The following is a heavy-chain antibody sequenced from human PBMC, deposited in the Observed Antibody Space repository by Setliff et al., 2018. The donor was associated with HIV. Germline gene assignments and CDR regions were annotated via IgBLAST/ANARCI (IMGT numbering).Heavy chain of an antibody. J-gene: IGHJ4*02. CDR3: ARAVHSGWLGYFDY. D-gene: IGHD6-19*01. CDR2: ISGSGGST. V-gene: IGHV3-23*01. CDR1: GFTFSSYA. Sequence: HPGGSLRLSCAASGFTFSSYAMSWVRQAPGKGLEWVSAISGSGGSTYYADSVKGRFTISRDNSKNTLFLQMNSLRAEDTAVYYCARAVHSGWLGYFDYWGQGTLVTVSS.